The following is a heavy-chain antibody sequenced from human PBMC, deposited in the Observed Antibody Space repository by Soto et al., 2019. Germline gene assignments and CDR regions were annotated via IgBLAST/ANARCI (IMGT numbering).Heavy chain of an antibody. D-gene: IGHD3-16*01. CDR2: INTYNGNT. CDR3: AMVDVYVTPSPQDV. CDR1: GYTFTRYG. J-gene: IGHJ6*02. V-gene: IGHV1-18*01. Sequence: QVQLVQSGAEVKNPGASVKVSCKASGYTFTRYGIGWARQAPGQGREWMGWINTYNGNTNYAQNVQCRVTLTTDTSTSTAYMELRSLRSNDTAIYYCAMVDVYVTPSPQDVWGQGTTVIVSS.